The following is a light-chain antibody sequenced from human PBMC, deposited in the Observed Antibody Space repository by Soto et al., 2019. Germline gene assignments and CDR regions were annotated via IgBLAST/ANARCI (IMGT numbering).Light chain of an antibody. CDR1: QSISSY. Sequence: DIQMTQSPSSLSASVGDRVTITCRASQSISSYLNWYQQKPGKAPKLLIYAASSLQSGVPSRFSGSGSGTDFTLTISSLQPEDFATYYCQQGYSGFTFGPGTKVDIK. J-gene: IGKJ3*01. CDR3: QQGYSGFT. V-gene: IGKV1-39*01. CDR2: AAS.